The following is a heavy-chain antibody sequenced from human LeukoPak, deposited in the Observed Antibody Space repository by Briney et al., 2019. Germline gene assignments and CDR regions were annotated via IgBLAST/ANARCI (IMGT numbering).Heavy chain of an antibody. D-gene: IGHD6-13*01. CDR3: AREWGRSSHFDY. V-gene: IGHV3-21*01. J-gene: IGHJ4*02. CDR2: ISSSSSYI. CDR1: GFIFSNYA. Sequence: KAGGSLRLSCATSGFIFSNYAVNWVRQAPGEGLEWVSSISSSSSYIYYADSVKGRFTISRDNAKNSLYLQMNSLRAEDTAVYYCAREWGRSSHFDYWGQGALVTVSS.